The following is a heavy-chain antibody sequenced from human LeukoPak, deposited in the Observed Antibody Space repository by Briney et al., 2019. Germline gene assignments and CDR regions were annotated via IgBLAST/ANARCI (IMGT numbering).Heavy chain of an antibody. D-gene: IGHD6-19*01. J-gene: IGHJ4*02. CDR3: ARAGIQWLEPYYFDY. V-gene: IGHV1-2*02. Sequence: GASVKVSCKASGYTFTGYYMHWVRQAPGQGLEWMGWINPNSDGTNYAQKFQGRVTMTRDTSISTAYMELSRLRSDDTAVYYCARAGIQWLEPYYFDYWGQGTLVTVSS. CDR1: GYTFTGYY. CDR2: INPNSDGT.